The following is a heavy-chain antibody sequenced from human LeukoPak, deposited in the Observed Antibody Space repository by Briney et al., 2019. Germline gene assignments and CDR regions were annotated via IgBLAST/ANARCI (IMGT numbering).Heavy chain of an antibody. CDR2: ISSSSYI. D-gene: IGHD6-13*01. Sequence: GGSLRLSCAASGFTFSSYAMSWVRQAPGKGLEWVSSISSSSYIYYADSVKGRFTISRDNAKNSLYLQMNSLRAEDAAVYYCARDTAAGGFDYWGQGTLVTVSS. CDR1: GFTFSSYA. V-gene: IGHV3-21*01. J-gene: IGHJ4*02. CDR3: ARDTAAGGFDY.